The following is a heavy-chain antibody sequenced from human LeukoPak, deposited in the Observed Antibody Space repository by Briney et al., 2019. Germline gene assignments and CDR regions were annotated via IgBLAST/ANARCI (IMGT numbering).Heavy chain of an antibody. Sequence: GGSLRLSCAASGFTFSSYAMHWVRQAPGKGLEYVSAISSNGGSTYYANSVKGRFTISRDNSKNTLYLQMGSLRAEDMAVYYCARDQLPYYYDSSGYYWGLGWFDPWGQGTLVTVSS. CDR1: GFTFSSYA. J-gene: IGHJ5*02. V-gene: IGHV3-64*01. CDR3: ARDQLPYYYDSSGYYWGLGWFDP. CDR2: ISSNGGST. D-gene: IGHD3-22*01.